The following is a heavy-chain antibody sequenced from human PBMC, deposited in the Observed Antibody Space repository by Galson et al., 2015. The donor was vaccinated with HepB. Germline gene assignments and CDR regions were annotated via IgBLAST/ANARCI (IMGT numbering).Heavy chain of an antibody. J-gene: IGHJ4*02. D-gene: IGHD1-1*01. CDR3: SRGNSQTRSFDY. CDR1: GDSVSSNSAT. Sequence: CAISGDSVSSNSATWNWVRQSPSRGLEWLGRTYNRSKWYNEYAVSVKSRIVVNPDTSKNQFSLQLGSVTPEDTALYYCSRGNSQTRSFDYWGQGTLVTVSS. CDR2: TYNRSKWYN. V-gene: IGHV6-1*01.